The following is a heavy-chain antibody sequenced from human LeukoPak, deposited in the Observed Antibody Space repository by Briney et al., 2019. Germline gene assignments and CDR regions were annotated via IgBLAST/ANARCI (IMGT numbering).Heavy chain of an antibody. J-gene: IGHJ4*02. CDR2: ISSSGSYK. V-gene: IGHV3-21*01. CDR3: ARGLSSG. D-gene: IGHD6-19*01. CDR1: GFTFSTYS. Sequence: GGSLRLSCAASGFTFSTYSMNWVRQAPGKGLEWVSSISSSGSYKYYADSVKGRFTISRDNAKNSLYLQMNSLRAEDTAVYYCARGLSSGWGQGTLVTVSS.